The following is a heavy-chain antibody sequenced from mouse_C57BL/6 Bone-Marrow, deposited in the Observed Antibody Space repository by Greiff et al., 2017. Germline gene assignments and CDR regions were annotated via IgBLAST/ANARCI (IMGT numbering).Heavy chain of an antibody. CDR2: IDPENGDT. J-gene: IGHJ1*03. CDR3: TSSTVVAPHWYFDV. V-gene: IGHV14-4*01. Sequence: VQLQQSGAELVRPGASVKLSCTASGFNIKDDYMHWVKQRPEQGLEWIGWIDPENGDTEYASKFQGKATITADTSSNTAYLQLSSLTSEDTAVYYCTSSTVVAPHWYFDVWGTGTTVTVSS. CDR1: GFNIKDDY. D-gene: IGHD1-1*01.